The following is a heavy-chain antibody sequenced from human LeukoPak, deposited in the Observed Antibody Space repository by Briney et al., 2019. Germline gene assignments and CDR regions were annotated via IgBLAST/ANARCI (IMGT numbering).Heavy chain of an antibody. Sequence: GGSLRLSCAASGFTFSSYGMHWVRQAPGKGLEWVAVISYDGSNKYYADSVKGRFTISRDNSKNTLYLQMNSLRAEDTAVYYCARDRPYDSSGYYLDYWGQGTLVTVSS. CDR3: ARDRPYDSSGYYLDY. D-gene: IGHD3-22*01. CDR1: GFTFSSYG. V-gene: IGHV3-30*03. J-gene: IGHJ4*02. CDR2: ISYDGSNK.